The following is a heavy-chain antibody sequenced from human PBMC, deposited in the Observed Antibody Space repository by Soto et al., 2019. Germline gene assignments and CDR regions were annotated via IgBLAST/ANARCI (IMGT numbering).Heavy chain of an antibody. V-gene: IGHV1-8*01. Sequence: ASVKVSCKASVINFTSYDINWVRQATGHGLEWMGWINPNSGNIGYAQKFQGRVTMTRDTAIRTAYMEVSRLRSDDTAVYYCARGRASGSYYLLDYWGQGTLVTVSS. CDR2: INPNSGNI. CDR1: VINFTSYD. J-gene: IGHJ4*02. D-gene: IGHD3-10*01. CDR3: ARGRASGSYYLLDY.